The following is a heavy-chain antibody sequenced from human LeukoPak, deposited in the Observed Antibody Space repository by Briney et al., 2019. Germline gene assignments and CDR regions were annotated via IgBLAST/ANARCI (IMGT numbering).Heavy chain of an antibody. V-gene: IGHV1-8*02. J-gene: IGHJ5*02. CDR1: GDIFNSYS. D-gene: IGHD6-6*01. CDR3: ARDMLISSSVSFDP. CDR2: MNPNSGNT. Sequence: ASVKVSCKASGDIFNSYSISWVRQAPGQGLEWMGWMNPNSGNTGYAQKFQGRVTMTRNTSISTAYMELSSLTSEDTAVYYCARDMLISSSVSFDPWGQGTLVTVSS.